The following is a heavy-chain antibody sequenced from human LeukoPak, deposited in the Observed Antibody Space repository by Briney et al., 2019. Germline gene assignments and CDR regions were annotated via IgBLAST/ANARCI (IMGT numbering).Heavy chain of an antibody. Sequence: GGSLRLSCAASGFTFSSYGMSWVRQAPGKGLEWVSAISGSGGSTYYADSVKGRFTISRDNSKNTLYLQMNSLRAEDTAVYYCAKDTTGTTYYFDYWGQGTLVTVSP. J-gene: IGHJ4*02. CDR1: GFTFSSYG. CDR3: AKDTTGTTYYFDY. D-gene: IGHD1-1*01. V-gene: IGHV3-23*01. CDR2: ISGSGGST.